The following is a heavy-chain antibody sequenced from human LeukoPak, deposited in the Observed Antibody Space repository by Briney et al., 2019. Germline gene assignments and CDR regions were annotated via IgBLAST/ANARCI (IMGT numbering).Heavy chain of an antibody. Sequence: GGSLRLSCAASGFTFSSYSMNWVRQAPGKGLEWVSSISSSSSYIYYADSVKGRFTISRDNAKNSLYLQMNSLRAEDTAVYYRARDYWNFTTVNWFDPWGQGTLVTVSS. D-gene: IGHD1-7*01. CDR2: ISSSSSYI. V-gene: IGHV3-21*01. J-gene: IGHJ5*02. CDR1: GFTFSSYS. CDR3: ARDYWNFTTVNWFDP.